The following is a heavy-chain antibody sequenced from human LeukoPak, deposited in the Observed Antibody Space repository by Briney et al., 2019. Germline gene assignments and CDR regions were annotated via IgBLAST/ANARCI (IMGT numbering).Heavy chain of an antibody. J-gene: IGHJ4*02. CDR3: AREYCSSTSCYYFDY. V-gene: IGHV3-7*01. CDR1: GFTFGSYW. D-gene: IGHD2-2*01. CDR2: IKQDGSEK. Sequence: PGGSLRLSCAASGFTFGSYWMSWVRQAPGKGLEWVANIKQDGSEKYYVDSVKGRFTISRDNAKNSLYLQMNSLRAEDTAVYYCAREYCSSTSCYYFDYWGQGTLVTVSS.